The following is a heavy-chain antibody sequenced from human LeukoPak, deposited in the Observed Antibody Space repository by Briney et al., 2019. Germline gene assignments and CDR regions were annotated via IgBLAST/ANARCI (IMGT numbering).Heavy chain of an antibody. J-gene: IGHJ4*02. CDR2: ISSSSSTI. Sequence: PGGSLRLSCAASGFTFSIYSMNWVRQAPGKGLEWVSYISSSSSTIYYADSVKGRFTISRDNAKNSLYLQMNSLRAEDTAVYYCARVCVYGKIDYWGQGTLVTVSS. CDR3: ARVCVYGKIDY. V-gene: IGHV3-48*01. D-gene: IGHD4-17*01. CDR1: GFTFSIYS.